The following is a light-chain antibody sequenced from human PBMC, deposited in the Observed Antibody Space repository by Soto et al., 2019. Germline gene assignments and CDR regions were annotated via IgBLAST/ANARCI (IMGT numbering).Light chain of an antibody. Sequence: QSALTQPPSASGSPGQSVTISCTGTSSDGGGYNYVSWYQQHPGKAPKLMIYEVSKRPSGVPDRFSGSKSGNTASLTVSGLQAEYEADYYCSSYAGSNNSLYVFGTGTKVT. CDR1: SSDGGGYNY. J-gene: IGLJ1*01. CDR2: EVS. V-gene: IGLV2-8*01. CDR3: SSYAGSNNSLYV.